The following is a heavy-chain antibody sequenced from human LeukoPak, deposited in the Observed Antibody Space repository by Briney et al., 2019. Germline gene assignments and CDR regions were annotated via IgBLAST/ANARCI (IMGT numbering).Heavy chain of an antibody. CDR3: ARDYSGSYGSHDAFDI. D-gene: IGHD1-26*01. Sequence: ASVKVSCKASGYTFTSYGISWVRQAPGQGLEWMGWISAYNGNANYAQKLQGRVTMTTDTSTSTAYMELRSLRSDDTAVYYCARDYSGSYGSHDAFDIWGQGTMDTVSS. CDR2: ISAYNGNA. CDR1: GYTFTSYG. J-gene: IGHJ3*02. V-gene: IGHV1-18*01.